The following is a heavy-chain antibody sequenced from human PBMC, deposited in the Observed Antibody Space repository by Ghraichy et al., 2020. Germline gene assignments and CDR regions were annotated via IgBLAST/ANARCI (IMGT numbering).Heavy chain of an antibody. V-gene: IGHV4-61*01. CDR2: LSHSGST. J-gene: IGHJ6*03. CDR1: GGSVKGGSHY. Sequence: SETLSLTCSVSGGSVKGGSHYWSWIRPTPGRGLEWIGYLSHSGSTRYSPSLRRRASISVDTAQSQISLRLTSATAADTAVYYCVRGNRVTGGSYWRYPKPETYYSYYVDVWGQGTTVTVSS. D-gene: IGHD2-21*01. CDR3: VRGNRVTGGSYWRYPKPETYYSYYVDV.